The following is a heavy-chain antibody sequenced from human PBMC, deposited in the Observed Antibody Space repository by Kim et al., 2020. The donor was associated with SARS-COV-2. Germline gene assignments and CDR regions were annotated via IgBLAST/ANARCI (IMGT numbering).Heavy chain of an antibody. CDR3: ARHLNGGPIGPKV. J-gene: IGHJ6*04. CDR1: GDSISSSNYY. Sequence: SETLSLTCTVSGDSISSSNYYWGWIRQPPGKGLEWIGSIYYSGSPYYNSSLKSRVTISVDTSKNQFSLKLSSVTAADTAVYYCARHLNGGPIGPKVWSKGTTVTVSS. CDR2: IYYSGSP. V-gene: IGHV4-39*01. D-gene: IGHD7-27*01.